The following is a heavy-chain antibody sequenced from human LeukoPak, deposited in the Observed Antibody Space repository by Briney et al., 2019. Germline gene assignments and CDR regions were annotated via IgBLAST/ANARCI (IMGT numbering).Heavy chain of an antibody. CDR1: GGTFSSYA. Sequence: ASVKVSCKASGGTFSSYAISWVRQAPGQGLEWMGRIIPILGIANYAQKLQGRVAITADKSTSTAYMELSSLRSEDTAVYYCASVPFTGIAAAGYGMDVWGQGTTVTVSS. CDR3: ASVPFTGIAAAGYGMDV. J-gene: IGHJ6*02. CDR2: IIPILGIA. V-gene: IGHV1-69*04. D-gene: IGHD6-13*01.